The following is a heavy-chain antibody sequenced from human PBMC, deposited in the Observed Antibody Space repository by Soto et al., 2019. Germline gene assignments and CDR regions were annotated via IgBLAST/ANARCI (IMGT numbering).Heavy chain of an antibody. CDR3: ARDVLYALMDVDY. V-gene: IGHV3-30*03. J-gene: IGHJ4*02. D-gene: IGHD3-16*01. CDR2: ISYEGSNK. CDR1: GFTFSSYG. Sequence: QVQLVESGGGVVQPGRSLRLSCAASGFTFSSYGMHWVRQAPGKGLEWVAVISYEGSNKYYADSVKGRFTISRDNSKNTLYLQMNSLRAEDTAVYYCARDVLYALMDVDYWGQGTLVTVSS.